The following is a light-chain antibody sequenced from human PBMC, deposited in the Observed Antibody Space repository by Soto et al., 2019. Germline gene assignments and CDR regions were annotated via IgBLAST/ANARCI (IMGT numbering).Light chain of an antibody. Sequence: QSALTQPASVCGSPGQSITISCTGTSSDVGGYNYVSWYQQHPGKAPKLMIYEVTKRPSGVSNRFSGSKSGNTASLTISGLQAEDEADYYCSSYTSSSPDWVFGGGTKVTVL. V-gene: IGLV2-14*01. J-gene: IGLJ3*02. CDR3: SSYTSSSPDWV. CDR2: EVT. CDR1: SSDVGGYNY.